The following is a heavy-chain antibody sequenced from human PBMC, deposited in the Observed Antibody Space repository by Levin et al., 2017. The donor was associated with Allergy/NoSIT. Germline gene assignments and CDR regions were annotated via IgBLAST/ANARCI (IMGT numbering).Heavy chain of an antibody. V-gene: IGHV1-69*04. CDR2: IIPILGIA. Sequence: KISCKASGGTFSSYAISWVRQAPGQGLEWMGRIIPILGIANYAQKFQGRVTITADKSTSTAYMELSSLRSEDTAVYYCARGERGATFFDYWGQGTLVTVSS. J-gene: IGHJ4*02. CDR3: ARGERGATFFDY. CDR1: GGTFSSYA. D-gene: IGHD1-26*01.